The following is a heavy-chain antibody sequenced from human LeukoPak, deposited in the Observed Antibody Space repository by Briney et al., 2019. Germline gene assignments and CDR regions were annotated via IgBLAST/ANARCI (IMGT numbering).Heavy chain of an antibody. V-gene: IGHV4-34*01. D-gene: IGHD6-13*01. Sequence: SETLSLTCAVYGGSFSGYYWSWIRQPPGKGLEWIGEINHSGSTNYNPSLKSRVTISVDTSKNQFSLKLSSVTAADTAVYYCASQAAAGTWYFDYWGQGTLVTVSS. J-gene: IGHJ4*02. CDR2: INHSGST. CDR1: GGSFSGYY. CDR3: ASQAAAGTWYFDY.